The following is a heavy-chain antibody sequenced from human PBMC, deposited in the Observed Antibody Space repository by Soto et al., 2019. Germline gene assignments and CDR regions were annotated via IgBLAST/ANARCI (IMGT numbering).Heavy chain of an antibody. CDR3: ARVKIFGVVNHYYYYGMDV. D-gene: IGHD3-3*01. CDR1: GGSFNGYS. CDR2: INHSGST. J-gene: IGHJ6*02. Sequence: SETLSLTCAVYGGSFNGYSWSWIGQPPGQGLEWIGEINHSGSTNYNPSHKSRVTISVDTSKNQISLKLSSVTAADTAVYYCARVKIFGVVNHYYYYGMDVWGQGTTVT. V-gene: IGHV4-34*01.